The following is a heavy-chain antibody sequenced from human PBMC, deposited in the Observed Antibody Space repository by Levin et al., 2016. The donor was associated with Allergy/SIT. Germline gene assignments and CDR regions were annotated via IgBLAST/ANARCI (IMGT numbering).Heavy chain of an antibody. CDR2: IYSGGGT. V-gene: IGHV3-53*01. Sequence: LSLTCAASGFTVSSNYMSWVRQAPGKGLEWVSIIYSGGGTYYADSVKGRFTISRDNSKNTVYLQMNNLRAEDTAVYYCVRDSGYHSSGANWGQGTLVTVSS. J-gene: IGHJ4*02. D-gene: IGHD3-10*01. CDR3: VRDSGYHSSGAN. CDR1: GFTVSSNY.